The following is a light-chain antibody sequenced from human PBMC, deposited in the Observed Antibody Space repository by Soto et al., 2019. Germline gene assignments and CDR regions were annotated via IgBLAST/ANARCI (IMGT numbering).Light chain of an antibody. Sequence: QSALTQPASVSGSPGQSITISCTGTSSDIGDSNYVSWFQQHPGKAPKLIIFDVSSRPSGVSDRFSASKSGNTASLTISGLQAEDEAEYYGSSYASGSTLYVFGSGTKLTVL. J-gene: IGLJ1*01. CDR1: SSDIGDSNY. CDR3: SSYASGSTLYV. V-gene: IGLV2-14*03. CDR2: DVS.